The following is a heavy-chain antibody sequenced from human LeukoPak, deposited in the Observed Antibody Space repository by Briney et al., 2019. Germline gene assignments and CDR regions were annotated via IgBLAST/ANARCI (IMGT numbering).Heavy chain of an antibody. CDR1: GYTFIDYT. J-gene: IGHJ4*02. CDR3: ANPRYDSSGYYYVD. V-gene: IGHV1-3*01. CDR2: INGGSGNA. D-gene: IGHD3-22*01. Sequence: ASVKVSCKASGYTFIDYTMHWLRQAPGQRLDWMGWINGGSGNAKYSPEFQGRVTITRDTSASTGYMELSSLRSEDTAVYYCANPRYDSSGYYYVDWGQGTLVTVSS.